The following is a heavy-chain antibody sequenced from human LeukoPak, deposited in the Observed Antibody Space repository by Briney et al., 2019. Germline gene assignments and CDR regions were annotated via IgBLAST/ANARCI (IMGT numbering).Heavy chain of an antibody. Sequence: GGSLRLSCAASGFTFSSYWMSWVRQAPGKGLEWVANIKQDGSEKYYVDSVKGRFTISRDNAKNSLYLQMNSLRAEDTAVYYCARALGQYYDSSARYFDYWGQGTLVTVSS. CDR3: ARALGQYYDSSARYFDY. D-gene: IGHD3-22*01. J-gene: IGHJ4*02. CDR1: GFTFSSYW. V-gene: IGHV3-7*03. CDR2: IKQDGSEK.